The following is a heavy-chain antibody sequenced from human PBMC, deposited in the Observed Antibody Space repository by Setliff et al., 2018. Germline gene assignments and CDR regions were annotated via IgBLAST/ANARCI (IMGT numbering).Heavy chain of an antibody. Sequence: ETLSLTCAVYGGSFSTYYWSWVRQAPGKGLEWVSVIYSGGSTYYADSVKGRFTISRDNSKNTLYLQMNSLRAEDTAVYYCASEKGSTMVRGVMAHWGQGTLVTVSS. J-gene: IGHJ4*02. CDR1: GGSFSTYY. CDR2: IYSGGST. CDR3: ASEKGSTMVRGVMAH. D-gene: IGHD3-10*01. V-gene: IGHV3-53*01.